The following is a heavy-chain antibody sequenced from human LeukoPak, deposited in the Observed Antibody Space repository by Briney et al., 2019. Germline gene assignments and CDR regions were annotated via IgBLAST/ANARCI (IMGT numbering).Heavy chain of an antibody. D-gene: IGHD3-22*01. V-gene: IGHV4-34*01. Sequence: SETLSLTCAVYGGSFSGYYWSWIRQPPGKGLEWIGEINHSGSTNYNPSLKSRVTISVDTSKNQFSLKLSSVTAADTAVYYCARGLGYYDSSGPNFDYRGQGTLVTVSS. J-gene: IGHJ4*02. CDR2: INHSGST. CDR3: ARGLGYYDSSGPNFDY. CDR1: GGSFSGYY.